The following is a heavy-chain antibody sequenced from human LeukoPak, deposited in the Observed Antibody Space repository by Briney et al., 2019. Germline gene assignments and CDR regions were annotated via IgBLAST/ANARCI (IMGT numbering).Heavy chain of an antibody. Sequence: PGGSLRLSCAASGFTFSSYAMSWVRQAPGKGLEWVSAISGSGGSTYYADSVKGRFTISRDNSKNTLYLQMNSLRAEDTAVYYCTKDGNGGYYYFSYWGQGTLVTVSS. CDR1: GFTFSSYA. CDR2: ISGSGGST. D-gene: IGHD3-22*01. J-gene: IGHJ4*02. V-gene: IGHV3-23*01. CDR3: TKDGNGGYYYFSY.